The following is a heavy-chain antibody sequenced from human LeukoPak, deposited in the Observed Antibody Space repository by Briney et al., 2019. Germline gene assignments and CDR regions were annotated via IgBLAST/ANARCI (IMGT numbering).Heavy chain of an antibody. Sequence: GGSLRLSCAASGFTFSSYSMNRVRQAPGKGLEWVSYISSSSSTIYYADSVKGRFTISRDNAKNSLYLQMNSLRAEDTAVYYCARGYDFWSGYPDYWGQGTLVTVSS. D-gene: IGHD3-3*01. CDR1: GFTFSSYS. CDR3: ARGYDFWSGYPDY. V-gene: IGHV3-48*01. CDR2: ISSSSSTI. J-gene: IGHJ4*02.